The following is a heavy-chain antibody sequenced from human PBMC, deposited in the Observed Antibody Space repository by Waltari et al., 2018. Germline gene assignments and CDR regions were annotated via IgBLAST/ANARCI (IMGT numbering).Heavy chain of an antibody. J-gene: IGHJ4*02. CDR1: GLTFSRFW. V-gene: IGHV3-7*01. CDR2: INQDGSEK. CDR3: ASGGHVDY. Sequence: EVQLVESGGTLVQPGGSLRLSCAVSGLTFSRFWMTWVRQAPGKGLEWMANINQDGSEKHYVDSVKGRFTISRDNAKNSLSLQMNSLRAEDTAVYYCASGGHVDYCGQGTLVTVSS.